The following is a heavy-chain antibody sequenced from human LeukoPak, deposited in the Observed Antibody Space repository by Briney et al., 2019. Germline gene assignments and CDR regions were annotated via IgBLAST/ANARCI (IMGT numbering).Heavy chain of an antibody. J-gene: IGHJ5*02. Sequence: SETLSLTFAVYGGSLSGYYWSWIRQPPGKGLEWIGEINHSGSTNYNPSLRSRVTISVDTSKNQFSLKLSSVTAADTAVYYCARLGWLYGSGSMNWFDPWGQGTLVTVSS. CDR2: INHSGST. V-gene: IGHV4-34*01. CDR3: ARLGWLYGSGSMNWFDP. D-gene: IGHD3-10*01. CDR1: GGSLSGYY.